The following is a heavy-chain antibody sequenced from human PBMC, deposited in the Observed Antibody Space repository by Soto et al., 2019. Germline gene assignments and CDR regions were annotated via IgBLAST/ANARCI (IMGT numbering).Heavy chain of an antibody. CDR3: ARVHVMVVAGSTFDY. V-gene: IGHV4-4*07. J-gene: IGHJ4*01. CDR2: IYTSGST. D-gene: IGHD6-19*01. Sequence: SETLSLTCTVSGGSISSYYWSWIRQPAGKGLEWIGRIYTSGSTNYNPSLKSRVTMSVDTSKNQFSLKLTSVTAADTAVYYCARVHVMVVAGSTFDYWGHGTLVTVSS. CDR1: GGSISSYY.